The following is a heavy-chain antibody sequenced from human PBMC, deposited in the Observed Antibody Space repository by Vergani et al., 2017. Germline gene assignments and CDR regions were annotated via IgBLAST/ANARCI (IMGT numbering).Heavy chain of an antibody. CDR1: GFTFSSYD. Sequence: EVQLVESGGGLVQPGGSLRLSCAASGFTFSSYDMHWVRQATGKGLEWVSAIGTAGDTYYPGSVKGRFTISRENANNSLYLQMNSLRAGDTAIYYCARAVSTTVGDPPGYWGQGTLVTVSS. V-gene: IGHV3-13*01. D-gene: IGHD4-23*01. CDR2: IGTAGDT. J-gene: IGHJ4*02. CDR3: ARAVSTTVGDPPGY.